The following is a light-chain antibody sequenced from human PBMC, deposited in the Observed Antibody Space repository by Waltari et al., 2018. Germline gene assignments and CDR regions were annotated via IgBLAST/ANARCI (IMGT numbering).Light chain of an antibody. V-gene: IGKV3-20*01. CDR2: GAS. Sequence: EIVLTQSPGSLSSSPGERVTLACRARQSVSRALAWYQPKPGQAPRHLIFGASNRATGMPERFSGSGSETDVSLTISRLEPEDFAVYYCQHYVRLPATFGRGTKVEIK. CDR1: QSVSRA. J-gene: IGKJ1*01. CDR3: QHYVRLPAT.